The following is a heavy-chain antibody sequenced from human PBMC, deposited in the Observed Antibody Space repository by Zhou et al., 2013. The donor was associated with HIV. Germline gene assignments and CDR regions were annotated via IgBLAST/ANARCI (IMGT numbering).Heavy chain of an antibody. J-gene: IGHJ4*02. CDR2: TIPIFGTA. V-gene: IGHV1-69*05. CDR3: ARDCSPTTCYRD. CDR1: GDTFSSFS. D-gene: IGHD2-2*01. Sequence: QVQLVQSGAEVRKPGSSVKVSCKASGDTFSSFSFSWVRQAPGQGLEWMGGTIPIFGTADYAPKFQGRLTISTDESTTTVYMQLRSLRSDDTAVYYCARDCSPTTCYRDWGQGTPVTVSA.